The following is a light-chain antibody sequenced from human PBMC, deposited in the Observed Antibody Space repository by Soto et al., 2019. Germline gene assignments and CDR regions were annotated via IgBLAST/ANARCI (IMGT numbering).Light chain of an antibody. CDR1: SSDVGGYIY. J-gene: IGLJ1*01. Sequence: LTQPASVSGSPGQSITISCTGTSSDVGGYIYVSWYQQHPGKAPKLMIYDVNNRPSGVSNRFYGSKSGNTASLTISGLQTEDEADYYCVSYTTSTDYVFGSGTKVTV. CDR3: VSYTTSTDYV. CDR2: DVN. V-gene: IGLV2-14*03.